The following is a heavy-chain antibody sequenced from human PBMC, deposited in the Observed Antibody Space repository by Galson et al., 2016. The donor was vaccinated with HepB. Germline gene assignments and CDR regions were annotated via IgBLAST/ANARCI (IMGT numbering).Heavy chain of an antibody. J-gene: IGHJ4*02. D-gene: IGHD3-10*01. CDR2: MNPNSDNT. CDR3: ASTLSMVQEVELLY. V-gene: IGHV1-8*01. Sequence: SVKVSCKASGYTFTSYEINWVRQATGQGLEWMGWMNPNSDNTGYAQKFQGRVTMARNTSISTAYMELSSLRSEDTAVYYCASTLSMVQEVELLYWGQGTLVTVSS. CDR1: GYTFTSYE.